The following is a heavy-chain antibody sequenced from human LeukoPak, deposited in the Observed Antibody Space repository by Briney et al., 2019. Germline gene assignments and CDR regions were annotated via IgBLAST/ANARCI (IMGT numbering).Heavy chain of an antibody. J-gene: IGHJ4*02. Sequence: GGSLRLSCAASGFTFSSYEMHWVRQAPGKGLEWVSYISSSDSTIYYADSVKGRFTISRDNSKNTLYLQMNSLRAEDTAVYYCARDLAWGAFDYWGQGTLVTVSS. CDR2: ISSSDSTI. CDR3: ARDLAWGAFDY. CDR1: GFTFSSYE. V-gene: IGHV3-48*03. D-gene: IGHD7-27*01.